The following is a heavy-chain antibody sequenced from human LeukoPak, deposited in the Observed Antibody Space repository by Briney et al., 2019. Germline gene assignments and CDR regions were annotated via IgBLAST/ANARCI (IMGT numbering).Heavy chain of an antibody. Sequence: GGSLRLSCAASGFTVSSNYMGWVRQAPGKGLEWVSVIYSGGSTYYADSVKGRFTISRDNSKNTLYLQMNSLRAEDTAVYYCASPVVVTASDAFDIWGQGTMVTVSS. CDR3: ASPVVVTASDAFDI. J-gene: IGHJ3*02. CDR1: GFTVSSNY. CDR2: IYSGGST. D-gene: IGHD2-21*02. V-gene: IGHV3-53*01.